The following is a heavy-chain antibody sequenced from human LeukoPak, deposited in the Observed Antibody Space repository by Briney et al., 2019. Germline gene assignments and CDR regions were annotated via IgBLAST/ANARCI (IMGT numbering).Heavy chain of an antibody. D-gene: IGHD5-24*01. CDR3: ARVREGTYNHYFDY. V-gene: IGHV4-59*01. CDR2: IYYAGST. J-gene: IGHJ4*02. Sequence: SETLSLTCTVSGGSINSYYWSWIRQPPGKGLEWIGYIYYAGSTNYNPSLKSRITISVDTSKNQFSLKLTSITAADTAVYYCARVREGTYNHYFDYWGQGTLVTVSS. CDR1: GGSINSYY.